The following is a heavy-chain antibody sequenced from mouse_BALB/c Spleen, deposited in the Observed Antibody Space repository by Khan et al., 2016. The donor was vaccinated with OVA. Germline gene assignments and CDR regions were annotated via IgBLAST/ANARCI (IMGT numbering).Heavy chain of an antibody. CDR1: GYSFTGYI. V-gene: IGHV1-37*01. D-gene: IGHD2-1*01. CDR3: ARGGYGTFAY. J-gene: IGHJ3*01. CDR2: INPNNGXP. Sequence: VRLQQSGPELVKPGASMKISCKASGYSFTGYILNWVKQSHGKNLEWIGLINPNNGXPTYNQKFKGKATLTIDRSSSTAYMELLSLTSEDSAVYYCARGGYGTFAYWGQGTLVTVSA.